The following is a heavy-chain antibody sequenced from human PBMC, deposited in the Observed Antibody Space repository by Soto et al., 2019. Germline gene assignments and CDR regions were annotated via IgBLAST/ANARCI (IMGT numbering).Heavy chain of an antibody. V-gene: IGHV1-8*01. CDR3: ARTTVTNDWFDP. Sequence: QVQLVQSGAEVKKPGASVKVSCKASGYTFISYDINWVRQATGQGLEWMGWMNPNSGNTGYAQKFQGRVTMTRNTSISTAYMELSSLRSEDTAVYYCARTTVTNDWFDPWGQGTLVTVSS. D-gene: IGHD4-17*01. CDR2: MNPNSGNT. CDR1: GYTFISYD. J-gene: IGHJ5*02.